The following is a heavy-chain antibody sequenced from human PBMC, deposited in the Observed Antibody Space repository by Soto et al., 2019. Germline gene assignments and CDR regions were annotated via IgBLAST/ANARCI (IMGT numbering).Heavy chain of an antibody. CDR2: IYYSENT. CDR3: LREGYIFGSFDY. CDR1: GVSISSGDYY. D-gene: IGHD3-3*02. J-gene: IGHJ4*02. Sequence: SETLSLTCTVSGVSISSGDYYWSWIRPTTGKGLEWIGYIYYSENTYYNPSLKSRVAISGDTSKNQFSLRLSSVTAADTAVYYGLREGYIFGSFDYPGQVALVTGSS. V-gene: IGHV4-30-4*08.